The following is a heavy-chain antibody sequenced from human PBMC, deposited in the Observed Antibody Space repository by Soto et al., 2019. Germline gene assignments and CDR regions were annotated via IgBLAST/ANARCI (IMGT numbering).Heavy chain of an antibody. D-gene: IGHD3-10*01. CDR1: GFTFSSYG. Sequence: QVQLVESGGGVVQPGRSLRLSCAASGFTFSSYGMHWVRQAPGKGLEWVAVIWYDGSNKYYADSVKGRFTISRDNSKNTLYLQMNSLRAEDTAVYYCASGDALWGHYYYYGMDLWGQGTTVTVSS. CDR2: IWYDGSNK. CDR3: ASGDALWGHYYYYGMDL. J-gene: IGHJ6*02. V-gene: IGHV3-33*01.